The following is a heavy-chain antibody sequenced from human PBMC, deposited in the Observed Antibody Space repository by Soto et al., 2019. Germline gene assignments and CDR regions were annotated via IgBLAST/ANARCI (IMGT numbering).Heavy chain of an antibody. CDR3: AREPTNGAFDL. V-gene: IGHV3-30-3*01. D-gene: IGHD2-8*01. J-gene: IGHJ3*01. CDR1: GSPFD. Sequence: GGSLRLSCVASGSPFDVHWVRQAPGKGPEWETLIVPDGRNQYWADSVKGRFTGSRDNAKNTVYLQMNSLRTEDTAVYYCAREPTNGAFDLWGQGTMVTVSS. CDR2: IVPDGRNQ.